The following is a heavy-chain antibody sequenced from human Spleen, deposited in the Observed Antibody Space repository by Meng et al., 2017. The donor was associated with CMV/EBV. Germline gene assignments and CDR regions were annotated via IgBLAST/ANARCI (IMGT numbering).Heavy chain of an antibody. CDR2: ISYDGSNK. D-gene: IGHD5-12*01. CDR1: GFTFSSYA. J-gene: IGHJ5*02. V-gene: IGHV3-30*04. Sequence: GGSLRLSCAASGFTFSSYAMHWVRQAPGKGLEWVAVISYDGSNKYYADSVKGRFTISRDNSKNTLYLQMNSLRAEDTAVYYCARDPGGYDLWGQGTLVTVSS. CDR3: ARDPGGYDL.